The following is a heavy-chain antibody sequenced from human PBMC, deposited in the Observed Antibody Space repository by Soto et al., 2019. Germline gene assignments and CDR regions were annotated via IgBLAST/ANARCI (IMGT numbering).Heavy chain of an antibody. Sequence: ASVKVSCKASGYTFTSYAMHWVRQAPGQRLEWMGWINAGNGNTKYSQKFQGRVTITRDTSASTAYMELSSLRSEDTAVYYCARGVTYMVRGVIIGGWFVPWGQATLVSVSS. J-gene: IGHJ5*02. CDR3: ARGVTYMVRGVIIGGWFVP. CDR1: GYTFTSYA. V-gene: IGHV1-3*01. CDR2: INAGNGNT. D-gene: IGHD3-10*01.